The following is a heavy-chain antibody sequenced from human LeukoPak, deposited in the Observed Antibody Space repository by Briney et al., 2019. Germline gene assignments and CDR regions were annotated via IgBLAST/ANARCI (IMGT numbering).Heavy chain of an antibody. Sequence: GGSLRLSCAASGFTFSNQGMTWVRRAPGKGLEWVSAISTSGGSTYYADSVKGRFTISRDNSKNTLYLQMNSLRAEDTAVYYCANEVGPFDIWGQGTMVTISS. J-gene: IGHJ3*02. CDR3: ANEVGPFDI. D-gene: IGHD1-26*01. CDR2: ISTSGGST. V-gene: IGHV3-23*01. CDR1: GFTFSNQG.